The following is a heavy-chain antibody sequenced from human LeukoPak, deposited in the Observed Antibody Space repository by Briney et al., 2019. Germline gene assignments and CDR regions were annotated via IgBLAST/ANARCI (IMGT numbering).Heavy chain of an antibody. D-gene: IGHD3-3*01. Sequence: PSQTLSLTCTVSGGSISSGGYYWSWIRQHPGKGLEWIGYIYYSGSTYYNPSLKSRVTISVDTSKNQFSLKLSSVTAADTAVYYCARGYDFWSGYYPYWGQGTLVTVSS. CDR2: IYYSGST. CDR3: ARGYDFWSGYYPY. CDR1: GGSISSGGYY. J-gene: IGHJ4*02. V-gene: IGHV4-31*03.